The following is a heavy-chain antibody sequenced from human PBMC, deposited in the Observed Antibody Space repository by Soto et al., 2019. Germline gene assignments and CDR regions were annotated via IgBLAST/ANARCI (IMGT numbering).Heavy chain of an antibody. J-gene: IGHJ6*02. D-gene: IGHD5-18*01. CDR1: GFIFRDWF. CDR3: ARRTIQLWPRMDV. V-gene: IGHV3-11*01. Sequence: LRLSCAASGFIFRDWFRSWIRQAPGKGLEWISYISKDSGRATRYADSVKGRFTISRDNTKNSLFLQMNSLTVEDTAVYYCARRTIQLWPRMDVWGQGTTVTVSS. CDR2: ISKDSGRAT.